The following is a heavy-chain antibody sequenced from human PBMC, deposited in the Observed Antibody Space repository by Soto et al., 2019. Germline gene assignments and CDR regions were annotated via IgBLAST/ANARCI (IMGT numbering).Heavy chain of an antibody. Sequence: PXESLKISWEGSGYSFTDYLLVWVRQMPGTGLDWMGIIYPGDSDTRYSPSFQGQVTISADKPITTAHLQWRSLKASDTAMYYCARLARGTYYNDYTGHPPDDWGQGTLVTVSS. D-gene: IGHD3-16*01. CDR3: ARLARGTYYNDYTGHPPDD. CDR2: IYPGDSDT. CDR1: GYSFTDYL. V-gene: IGHV5-51*01. J-gene: IGHJ4*02.